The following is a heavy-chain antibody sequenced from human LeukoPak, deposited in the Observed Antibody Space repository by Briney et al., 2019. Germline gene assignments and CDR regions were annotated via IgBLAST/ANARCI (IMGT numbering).Heavy chain of an antibody. D-gene: IGHD1-26*01. Sequence: GGSLRLSCAASGFTFSSYGLHWVRQAPGKGLEWVAVISFDGSNKCYADSVKGRFTISRDNSKNTLYLQMNSLRAEDTAVYYCARGSGSPFYWGQGTLVTVSS. CDR2: ISFDGSNK. V-gene: IGHV3-30*03. CDR1: GFTFSSYG. CDR3: ARGSGSPFY. J-gene: IGHJ4*02.